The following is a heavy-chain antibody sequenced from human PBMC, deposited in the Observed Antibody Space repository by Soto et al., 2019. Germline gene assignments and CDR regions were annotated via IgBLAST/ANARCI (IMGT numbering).Heavy chain of an antibody. CDR2: IIPILGMA. CDR3: AREASYDAFDI. J-gene: IGHJ3*02. CDR1: GGTFSSDT. Sequence: QVQLVQSGAEVKKPGSSVKVSCKTSGGTFSSDTFSWVRQAPGQGLEWVGRIIPILGMANNAQNFEGRVTFTADKYTNTAYMELTRLRSEDTAVYYCAREASYDAFDIWGQGTLVTVSS. V-gene: IGHV1-69*08.